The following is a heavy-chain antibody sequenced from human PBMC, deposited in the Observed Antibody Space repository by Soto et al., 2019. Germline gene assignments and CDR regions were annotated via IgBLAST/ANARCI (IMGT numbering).Heavy chain of an antibody. CDR3: ARVHIAPRPYSAFAI. D-gene: IGHD6-6*01. CDR2: IIPIFGTA. V-gene: IGHV1-69*13. Sequence: SVKVSCKASGVAFSSYAMSWVRQAPLQVREWRVGIIPIFGTANYAQKFKGRVTITADESTSTAYMELSSLRYEDTAVYYCARVHIAPRPYSAFAIWAQGTIVTLSS. CDR1: GVAFSSYA. J-gene: IGHJ3*02.